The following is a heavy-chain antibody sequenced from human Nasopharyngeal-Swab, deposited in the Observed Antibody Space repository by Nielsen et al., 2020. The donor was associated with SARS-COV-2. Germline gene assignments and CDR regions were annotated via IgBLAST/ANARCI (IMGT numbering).Heavy chain of an antibody. CDR3: ARHIRGWDAFDI. D-gene: IGHD6-19*01. Sequence: SETLSLTCAVYGGSLNNYWWGWIRQTPGKGLEWIGEIYHRGTTNYNPSLKSRVTISVDTSKNQFSLELISVTAADTAVYYCARHIRGWDAFDIWGQGTTVTVSS. CDR2: IYHRGTT. J-gene: IGHJ3*02. V-gene: IGHV4-34*01. CDR1: GGSLNNYW.